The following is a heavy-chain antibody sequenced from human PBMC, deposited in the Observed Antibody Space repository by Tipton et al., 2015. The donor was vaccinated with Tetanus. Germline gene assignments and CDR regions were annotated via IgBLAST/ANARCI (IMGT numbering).Heavy chain of an antibody. CDR3: ARMQRYGMDV. V-gene: IGHV4-39*07. CDR2: IYTSEST. CDR1: GGSISYTNYY. J-gene: IGHJ6*02. Sequence: TLSLTCSVSGGSISYTNYYWGWIRQAPGKGLEWIGRIYTSESTNYNPSLKSRLTMSVDTSKNQFSLRLNSVTAADTAVHYCARMQRYGMDVWGQGTTVTVSS. D-gene: IGHD6-25*01.